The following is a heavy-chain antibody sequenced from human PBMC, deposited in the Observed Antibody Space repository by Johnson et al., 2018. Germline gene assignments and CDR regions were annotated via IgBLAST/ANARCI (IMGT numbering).Heavy chain of an antibody. CDR2: IWYDGSNK. Sequence: QVQLVESGGGVVQPGRSLRLSCAASGFTFSSYGTHWVRQAPGKGLEWVAVIWYDGSNKYYADSVKGRFTISRDNSKNTLYLQMNSLRAEDTAVYYCAREADSHDAFDIWGQGTIVTVSS. D-gene: IGHD2-15*01. J-gene: IGHJ3*02. V-gene: IGHV3-33*01. CDR1: GFTFSSYG. CDR3: AREADSHDAFDI.